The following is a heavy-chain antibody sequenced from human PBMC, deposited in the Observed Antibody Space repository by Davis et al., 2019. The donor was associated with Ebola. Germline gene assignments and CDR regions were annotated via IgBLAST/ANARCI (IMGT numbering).Heavy chain of an antibody. V-gene: IGHV4-39*07. J-gene: IGHJ6*02. D-gene: IGHD4-11*01. CDR1: GGSISSGGYY. CDR3: ARIGDHSTVNRYYYYGMDV. CDR2: INHSGST. Sequence: MPSETLSLTCTVSGGSISSGGYYWSWIRQPPGKGLEWIGEINHSGSTNYNPSLKSRVTISVDTSKNQFSLKLSSVTAADTAVYYCARIGDHSTVNRYYYYGMDVWGQGTTVTVSS.